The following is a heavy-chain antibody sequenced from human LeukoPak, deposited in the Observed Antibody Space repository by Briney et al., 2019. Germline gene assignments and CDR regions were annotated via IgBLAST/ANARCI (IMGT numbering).Heavy chain of an antibody. V-gene: IGHV3-23*05. J-gene: IGHJ6*03. D-gene: IGHD1-1*01. CDR1: GFTFSRSD. CDR3: AKRGNPTVGHHYLDV. CDR2: IRHSDSNT. Sequence: GGSLRLSCAASGFTFSRSDMSWVRQAPGSGLEWVSSIRHSDSNTYYADSVMGRFTISRDNSKNTLYLQMNSLSAEDMAVYYCAKRGNPTVGHHYLDVWGKGTTVSVSS.